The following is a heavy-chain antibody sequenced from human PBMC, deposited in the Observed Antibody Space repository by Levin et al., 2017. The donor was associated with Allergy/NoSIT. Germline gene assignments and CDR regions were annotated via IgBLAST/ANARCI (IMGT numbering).Heavy chain of an antibody. V-gene: IGHV3-7*01. Sequence: AGGSLRLSCAASGFTFSSYWMSWVRQAPGKGLEWVANIKQDGSEKYYVDSVKGRFTISRDNAKNSLYLQMNSLRAEDTAVYYCARVDTIFGVVIIRNYCGMDVWGQGTTVTVSS. CDR1: GFTFSSYW. D-gene: IGHD3-3*01. J-gene: IGHJ6*02. CDR2: IKQDGSEK. CDR3: ARVDTIFGVVIIRNYCGMDV.